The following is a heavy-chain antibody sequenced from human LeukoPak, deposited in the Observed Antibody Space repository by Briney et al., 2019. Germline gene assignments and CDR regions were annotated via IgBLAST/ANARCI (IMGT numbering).Heavy chain of an antibody. CDR2: IRYDGSNK. Sequence: GGSLRLSCAASGFTFSSYGMHWVRQAPGKGLEWVAFIRYDGSNKYYADSVKGRFTISRDHSKNTLYLQMDSLRAEDTAVYYCADGGIQLWLGLGYWGQGTLVTVSS. CDR1: GFTFSSYG. J-gene: IGHJ4*02. V-gene: IGHV3-30*02. D-gene: IGHD5-18*01. CDR3: ADGGIQLWLGLGY.